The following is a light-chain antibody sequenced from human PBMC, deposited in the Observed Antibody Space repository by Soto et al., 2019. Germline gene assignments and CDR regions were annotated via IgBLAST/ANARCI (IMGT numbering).Light chain of an antibody. Sequence: QSALTQPASVSGSPGQSITISCTGTSSDVGGYNYVSWYQQHPGKAPKLMIYDLTNRPSGVSNRFSGSKSGNTASLTISGLQAEDEADYYCSSYTSSSTLWVFGGGTKLTVL. J-gene: IGLJ3*02. CDR1: SSDVGGYNY. CDR2: DLT. V-gene: IGLV2-14*03. CDR3: SSYTSSSTLWV.